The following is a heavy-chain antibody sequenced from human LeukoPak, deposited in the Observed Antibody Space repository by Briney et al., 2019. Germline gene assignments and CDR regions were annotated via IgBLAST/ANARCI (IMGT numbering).Heavy chain of an antibody. CDR3: ARDLEVGYCSSTSCQFYGMDV. D-gene: IGHD2-2*01. V-gene: IGHV3-21*01. J-gene: IGHJ6*02. CDR2: ISSSSSYI. CDR1: GFTFSSYS. Sequence: GGYLRLSCAASGFTFSSYSMNWVRQAPGKGLEWVSSISSSSSYIYYADSVKGRFTISRDNAKNSLYLQMNSLRAEDTAVYYCARDLEVGYCSSTSCQFYGMDVWGQGTTVTVSS.